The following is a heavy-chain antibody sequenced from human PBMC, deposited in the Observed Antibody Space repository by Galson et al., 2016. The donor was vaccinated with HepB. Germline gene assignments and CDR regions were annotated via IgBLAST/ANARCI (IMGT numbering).Heavy chain of an antibody. D-gene: IGHD1-1*01. CDR1: GFTFSSAW. V-gene: IGHV3-15*07. CDR3: TTVTGVEDVRL. CDR2: IKGKTDVGTT. J-gene: IGHJ4*02. Sequence: SLRLSCAVSGFTFSSAWMNWVRQAPGKGLEWVGRIKGKTDVGTTDYAAPVKGRFTISRDDSKDILYLQMNNLETEDTAVYYCTTVTGVEDVRLGGQGTLVTVSS.